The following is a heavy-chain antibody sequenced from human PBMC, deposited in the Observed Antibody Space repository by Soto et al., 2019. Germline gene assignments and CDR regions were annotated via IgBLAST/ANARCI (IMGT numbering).Heavy chain of an antibody. CDR2: ISAYNGNT. J-gene: IGHJ4*02. CDR3: ARESSSSCHDY. V-gene: IGHV1-18*01. Sequence: ASVKVSFKASGYTFTSYGISCVRQAPGQGLEWMGWISAYNGNTNYAQKLQGRVTMTTDTSTSTAYMELMSLRSDDTAVYYCARESSSSCHDYWGQGTLVTVSS. CDR1: GYTFTSYG. D-gene: IGHD6-13*01.